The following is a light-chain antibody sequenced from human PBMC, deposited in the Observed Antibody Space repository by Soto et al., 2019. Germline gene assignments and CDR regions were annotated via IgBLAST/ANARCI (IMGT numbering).Light chain of an antibody. CDR1: QSVSSY. J-gene: IGKJ5*01. Sequence: EIVLTQSPATLSLSPGERATLSCRASQSVSSYLAWYQQKPGQAPRLLIYDASNRATGIPARFSGSGSGTDSTLTTSTLGPKVFEVFYCKRGRNGGITSGKGTRREIK. V-gene: IGKV3-11*01. CDR3: KRGRNGGIT. CDR2: DAS.